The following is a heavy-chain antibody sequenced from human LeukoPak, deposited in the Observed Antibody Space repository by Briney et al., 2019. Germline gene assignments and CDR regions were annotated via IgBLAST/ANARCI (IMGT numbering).Heavy chain of an antibody. Sequence: SETLSLTCPVSVYSISSGYYWGWIRQPPGKGLEWIGSIYHSGSTYYNPSRKSRVTISVDTSKNQFSLKLSSVTAADTAVYYCARHGGYCSSTSCYAHGAFDIWGQGTMVTVSS. CDR3: ARHGGYCSSTSCYAHGAFDI. CDR2: IYHSGST. V-gene: IGHV4-38-2*01. D-gene: IGHD2-2*01. J-gene: IGHJ3*02. CDR1: VYSISSGYY.